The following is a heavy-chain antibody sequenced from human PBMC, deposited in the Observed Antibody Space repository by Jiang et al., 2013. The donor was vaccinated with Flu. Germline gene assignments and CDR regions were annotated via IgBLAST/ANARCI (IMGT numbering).Heavy chain of an antibody. CDR3: ARDFLHRG. CDR1: GFTFSSYW. CDR2: INTDGSET. Sequence: VQLVESGGGLVQPGGSLRLSCAASGFTFSSYWMHWVRQAPGRGLMWVSRINTDGSETNHADFVKGRFTISRDNAQNTLYLQMNSLRAEDTAVYYCARDFLHRGWGQGTLVTVSS. D-gene: IGHD4-11*01. J-gene: IGHJ4*02. V-gene: IGHV3-74*01.